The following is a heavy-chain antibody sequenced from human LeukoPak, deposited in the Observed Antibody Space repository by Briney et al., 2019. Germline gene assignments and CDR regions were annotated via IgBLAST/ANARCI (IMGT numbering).Heavy chain of an antibody. Sequence: PGGSLRLSCAASGFTFSSYEMNWVRQAPGKGLEWVSSISSSSSYIYYADSVKGRFTISRDNAKNSLYLQMDSLRAEDTAVYYCARAIDSSGWFDYWGQGTLVTVSS. CDR3: ARAIDSSGWFDY. CDR1: GFTFSSYE. V-gene: IGHV3-21*01. CDR2: ISSSSSYI. J-gene: IGHJ5*01. D-gene: IGHD6-19*01.